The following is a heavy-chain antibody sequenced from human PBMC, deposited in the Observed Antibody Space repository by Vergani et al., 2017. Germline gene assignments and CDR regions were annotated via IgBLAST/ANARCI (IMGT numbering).Heavy chain of an antibody. D-gene: IGHD6-13*01. Sequence: QVQLVQSGAEVKKPGASVQVSCKASGYTFTSYGISWVRQAPGQGLEWMGWINAYNGNTNYAQKLQGRVTMTTDTSTSTAYIELWSLRPDDTAVYYCARSARSSWSAHVDCWGRGTLVTVSS. V-gene: IGHV1-18*01. CDR1: GYTFTSYG. CDR2: INAYNGNT. J-gene: IGHJ4*02. CDR3: ARSARSSWSAHVDC.